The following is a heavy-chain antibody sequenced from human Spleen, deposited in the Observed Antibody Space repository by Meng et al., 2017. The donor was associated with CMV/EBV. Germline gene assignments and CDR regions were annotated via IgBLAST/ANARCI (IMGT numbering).Heavy chain of an antibody. CDR3: ARKVNSHFSFDY. CDR1: GGSISSGGYY. D-gene: IGHD4-23*01. V-gene: IGHV4-31*03. J-gene: IGHJ4*02. Sequence: CTVSGGSISSGGYYWSWIRQHPGKGLEWIGYIYYSGSTYYNPSLKSRVTISVDTSKNQFSLRLRSVTAADTAVYYCARKVNSHFSFDYWGQGTLVTVSS. CDR2: IYYSGST.